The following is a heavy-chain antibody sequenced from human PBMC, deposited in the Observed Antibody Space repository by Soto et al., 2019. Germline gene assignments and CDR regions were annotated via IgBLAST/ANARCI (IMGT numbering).Heavy chain of an antibody. CDR3: ALSRLPYYDFWSGYYEPSDFDY. V-gene: IGHV2-5*02. J-gene: IGHJ4*02. Sequence: GPTLVNPTQTLTLTCTFSGFSLSTSGVGVGWIRQPPGKALEWLALIYWDDDKRYSPSLKSRLTITKVTSKNQVVLTMTNMDPVDTATYYCALSRLPYYDFWSGYYEPSDFDYWGQGTLVTVSS. CDR1: GFSLSTSGVG. D-gene: IGHD3-3*01. CDR2: IYWDDDK.